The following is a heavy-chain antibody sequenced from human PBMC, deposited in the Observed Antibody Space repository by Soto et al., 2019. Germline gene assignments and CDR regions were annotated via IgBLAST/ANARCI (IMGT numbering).Heavy chain of an antibody. Sequence: QVHLVESGGGVVQPGRSLRLSCAASGFTFSNYAMHWVRQAPGKGLEWVAVISYDGSDKYNANSVKGRFTISRDNSKNTLYLQMNSLRAEDTAVYYCARDTGPNGYNYYY. D-gene: IGHD2-8*01. CDR3: ARDTGPNGYNYYY. CDR2: ISYDGSDK. V-gene: IGHV3-30-3*01. J-gene: IGHJ6*03. CDR1: GFTFSNYA.